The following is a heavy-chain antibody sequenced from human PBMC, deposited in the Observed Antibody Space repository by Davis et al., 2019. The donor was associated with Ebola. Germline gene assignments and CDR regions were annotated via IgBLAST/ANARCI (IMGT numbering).Heavy chain of an antibody. CDR1: GFTFSRYW. Sequence: GESLKISCTASGFTFSRYWMQWVRQAPGKGLVWVSRIKGDESETNYAESVRGRFTISRDNAKSTLYLQMSSLRAEDTAVYYCARDHGWYYDFWSGYYTGGPDYWGQGTLVTVSS. CDR2: IKGDESET. CDR3: ARDHGWYYDFWSGYYTGGPDY. J-gene: IGHJ4*02. V-gene: IGHV3-74*01. D-gene: IGHD3-3*01.